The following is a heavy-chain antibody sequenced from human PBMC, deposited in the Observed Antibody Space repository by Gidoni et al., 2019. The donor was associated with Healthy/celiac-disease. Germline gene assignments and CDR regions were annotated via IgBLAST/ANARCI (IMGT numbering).Heavy chain of an antibody. CDR2: IYYSGST. CDR3: ARHVLRMGGWDLYYFDY. D-gene: IGHD3-16*01. J-gene: IGHJ4*02. CDR1: GGSISSSSYY. Sequence: QLQLQESGPGLVKPSETLSLTCTVSGGSISSSSYYWGWIRQPPGKGLEWIGSIYYSGSTYYNPSLKSRVTISVDTSKNQFSLKLSSVTTADTAVYYCARHVLRMGGWDLYYFDYWGQGTLVTVSS. V-gene: IGHV4-39*01.